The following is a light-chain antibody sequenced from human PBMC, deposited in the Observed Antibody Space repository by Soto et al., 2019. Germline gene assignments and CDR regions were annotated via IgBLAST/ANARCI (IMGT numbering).Light chain of an antibody. V-gene: IGLV2-14*01. CDR1: SSDVGGYNY. CDR2: EVS. J-gene: IGLJ1*01. CDR3: NSYSSTSTPLYV. Sequence: QSVLTQPASVSGSPGQSITISCTGTSSDVGGYNYVSWYQQHPGKAPKLMIYEVSNRPSGVSNRFSGSKSGNTASLTISGLQAEDEADYYCNSYSSTSTPLYVFGTGTKVTVL.